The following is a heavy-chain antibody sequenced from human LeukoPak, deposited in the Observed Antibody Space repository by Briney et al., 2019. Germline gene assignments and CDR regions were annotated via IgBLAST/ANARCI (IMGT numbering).Heavy chain of an antibody. CDR1: GASISSYY. J-gene: IGHJ4*02. CDR2: INHSGST. CDR3: ARDQGDY. Sequence: SETLSLTCTVSGASISSYYWSWIRQPPGKGLEWIGEINHSGSTNYNPSLKSRVTISVDTSKNQFSLKLSSVTAADTAVYYCARDQGDYWGQGTLVTVSS. V-gene: IGHV4-34*01. D-gene: IGHD2-2*01.